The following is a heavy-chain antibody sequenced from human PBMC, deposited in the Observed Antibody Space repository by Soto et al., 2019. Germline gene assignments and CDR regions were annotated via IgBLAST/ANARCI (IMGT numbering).Heavy chain of an antibody. D-gene: IGHD6-13*01. V-gene: IGHV3-30*09. CDR2: ISFHGSNT. Sequence: QLVESGGGVVQPGRSLRLSCAASGFTFSTYAFHWVRQAPGKGLEWVALISFHGSNTYYADSVKGRFGISRDSSKDTLYLQMNSLRAEDTAVYYCAIDGGSTWYSDGGDWYFDRWGRGTLVTVSS. CDR1: GFTFSTYA. CDR3: AIDGGSTWYSDGGDWYFDR. J-gene: IGHJ2*01.